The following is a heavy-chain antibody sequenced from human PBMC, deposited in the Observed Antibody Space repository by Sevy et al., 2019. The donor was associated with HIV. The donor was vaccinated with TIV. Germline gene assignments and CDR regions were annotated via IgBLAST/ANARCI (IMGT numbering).Heavy chain of an antibody. V-gene: IGHV3-23*01. CDR3: AKSQSGYFDSSGPLDF. Sequence: GGSLRLSCAGAGFTFSRYPMSWVRQAPGRGLEWVSGINGGGDNTLYADSVKGRFTISGDNSKNTLYLQMNSLRAEDTAVYYCAKSQSGYFDSSGPLDFWGQGTLVTVSS. CDR1: GFTFSRYP. J-gene: IGHJ4*02. D-gene: IGHD3-22*01. CDR2: INGGGDNT.